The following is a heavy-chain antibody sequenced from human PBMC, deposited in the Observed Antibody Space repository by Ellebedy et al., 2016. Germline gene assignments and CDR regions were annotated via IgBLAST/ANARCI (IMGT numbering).Heavy chain of an antibody. V-gene: IGHV4-30-2*01. D-gene: IGHD1-1*01. CDR1: GGSISSGGYS. CDR3: ARRDPTKYYMDV. CDR2: IYHSGST. Sequence: SETLSLTXAVSGGSISSGGYSWSWIRQPPGKGLEWIGYIYHSGSTYYNPSLKSRVTISVDRSKNQFSLKLSSVTAADTAVYYCARRDPTKYYMDVWGKGTTVTVSS. J-gene: IGHJ6*03.